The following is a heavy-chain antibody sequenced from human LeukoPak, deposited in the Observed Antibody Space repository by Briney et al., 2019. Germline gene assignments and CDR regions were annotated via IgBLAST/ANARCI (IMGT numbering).Heavy chain of an antibody. D-gene: IGHD4-17*01. J-gene: IGHJ5*02. V-gene: IGHV3-30*02. CDR3: AKVPVYGDYGIWFDP. CDR1: GFTFSSYG. CDR2: IRYDGSNK. Sequence: SGGSLRLSCAASGFTFSSYGMHWVRQAPGKGLEWVAFIRYDGSNKYYADSVKGRFTISRDNSKNTLYLQMNSLRAEDTAVYYCAKVPVYGDYGIWFDPWGQGTLVTVSS.